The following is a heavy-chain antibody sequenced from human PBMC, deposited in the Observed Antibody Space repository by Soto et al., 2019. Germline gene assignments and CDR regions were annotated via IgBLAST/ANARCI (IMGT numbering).Heavy chain of an antibody. CDR2: IIPILGIA. J-gene: IGHJ6*02. CDR1: GGTFSSYT. V-gene: IGHV1-69*02. Sequence: QVQLVQSGAEVKKPGSSVTVSCKASGGTFSSYTISWVRQAPGQGLEWMGRIIPILGIANYAQKFQRRVTITADKSTSTXXMELSSPSSEDTAAYYCAATEKSVRDSKGWYGMDVWGQGTTVTVSS. CDR3: AATEKSVRDSKGWYGMDV. D-gene: IGHD3-10*01.